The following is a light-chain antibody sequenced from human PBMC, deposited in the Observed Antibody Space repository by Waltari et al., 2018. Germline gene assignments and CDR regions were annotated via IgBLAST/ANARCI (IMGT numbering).Light chain of an antibody. Sequence: IVMTQSPDSLAVSLGERATINCKSSQTVLYSSNNKNFLAWYQQKAGQPPKLLINWASTREFGVPDRFSGSGSGTDFTLTISSLQAEDVAVYYCQQYYRTPPTFGQGTKLEIK. CDR3: QQYYRTPPT. CDR2: WAS. J-gene: IGKJ2*01. V-gene: IGKV4-1*01. CDR1: QTVLYSSNNKNF.